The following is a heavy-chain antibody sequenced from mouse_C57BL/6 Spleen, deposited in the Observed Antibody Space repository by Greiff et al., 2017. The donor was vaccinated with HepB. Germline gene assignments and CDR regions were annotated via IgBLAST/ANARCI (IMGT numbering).Heavy chain of an antibody. CDR1: GYSITSGYD. CDR2: ISYSGST. CDR3: ARGGFSSGYIDY. J-gene: IGHJ2*01. D-gene: IGHD3-2*02. Sequence: EVQLVESGPGMVKPSQSLSLTCTVTGYSITSGYDWHWIRHFPGNKLEWMGYISYSGSTNYNPSLKSRISITHDTSKNHFFLKLNSVTTEDTATYYCARGGFSSGYIDYWGQGTTLTVSS. V-gene: IGHV3-1*01.